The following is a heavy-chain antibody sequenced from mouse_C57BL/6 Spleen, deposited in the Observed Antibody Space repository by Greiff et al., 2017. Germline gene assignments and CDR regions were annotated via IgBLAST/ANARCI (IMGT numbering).Heavy chain of an antibody. J-gene: IGHJ2*01. V-gene: IGHV1-52*01. CDR1: GYTFTSYW. CDR3: AREGYDRVYYFDY. Sequence: QVQLKQPGAELVRPGSSVKLSCKASGYTFTSYWMHWVKQRPIQGLEWIGNIDPSDSETHYNQKFKDKATLTVDKSSSTAYMQLSSLTSEDSAVYYCAREGYDRVYYFDYWGQGTTLTVSS. D-gene: IGHD2-2*01. CDR2: IDPSDSET.